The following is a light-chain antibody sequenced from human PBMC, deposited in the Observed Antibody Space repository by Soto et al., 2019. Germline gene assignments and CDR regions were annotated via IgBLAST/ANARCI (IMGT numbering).Light chain of an antibody. CDR2: DAS. V-gene: IGKV3-11*01. CDR3: QKYGNFWT. J-gene: IGKJ1*01. CDR1: HSISTY. Sequence: EIVLTQSPATLSLSPGGRATLSCRASHSISTYLGWYQQRPGQAPRLLIYDASSRATGIPARFSGSGSGTDFSLTIRRLEPDDFAVYYCQKYGNFWTFGQGTKVDIK.